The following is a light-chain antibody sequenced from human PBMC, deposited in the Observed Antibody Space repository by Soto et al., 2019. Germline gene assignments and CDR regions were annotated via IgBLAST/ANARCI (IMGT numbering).Light chain of an antibody. CDR2: DAS. V-gene: IGKV1-5*01. J-gene: IGKJ1*01. CDR3: QHYNSYPCT. Sequence: IQMTKSPAAVSAHVGDRVTITCRASQSISSWLAWYHQKPGKAPKLLIYDASSLESGVPSRFSGSGSGTEFTLTISNLQPDDSASYYCQHYNSYPCTFGQVTKVDNK. CDR1: QSISSW.